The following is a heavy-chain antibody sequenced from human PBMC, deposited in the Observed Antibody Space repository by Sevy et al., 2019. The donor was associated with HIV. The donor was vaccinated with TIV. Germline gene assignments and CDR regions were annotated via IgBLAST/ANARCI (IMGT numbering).Heavy chain of an antibody. CDR3: AKDRVGAARMSGLDI. CDR1: GFTFDDYA. Sequence: GGSLRLSCAASGFTFDDYAMHWVRQAPGKGLEWVSGIYWDSDSVGYADSVKGRFTISRDNSENSLYLQMKSLRPEDTALYYCAKDRVGAARMSGLDIWGQGTMVTVSS. D-gene: IGHD1-26*01. J-gene: IGHJ3*02. CDR2: IYWDSDSV. V-gene: IGHV3-9*01.